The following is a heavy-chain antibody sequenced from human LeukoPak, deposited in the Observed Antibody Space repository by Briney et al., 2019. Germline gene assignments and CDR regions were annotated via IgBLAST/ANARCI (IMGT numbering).Heavy chain of an antibody. CDR3: AKVGDDFWSGLGAFDI. Sequence: GGSLRLSCAASGFTFSSYAMSWVRQAPGKGLEWVSAICGSGGSTYYADSVKGRFTISRDNSKNTLYLQMNSLRAEDTAVYYCAKVGDDFWSGLGAFDIWGQGTMVTVSS. D-gene: IGHD3-3*01. V-gene: IGHV3-23*01. J-gene: IGHJ3*02. CDR1: GFTFSSYA. CDR2: ICGSGGST.